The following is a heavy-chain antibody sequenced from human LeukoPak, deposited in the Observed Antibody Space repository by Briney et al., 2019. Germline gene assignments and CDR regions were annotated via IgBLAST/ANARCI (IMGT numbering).Heavy chain of an antibody. CDR2: ISGSGGST. CDR3: AKEGPGGGGYFDD. D-gene: IGHD3-16*01. CDR1: GFTFSSYG. V-gene: IGHV3-23*01. Sequence: GGSLRLSCAASGFTFSSYGMSWVRQAPGKGLEWVSLISGSGGSTYYAGSVKGRFTISRDNSKNTVYLRMNSLRAEDTAVYYCAKEGPGGGGYFDDWGQGTLVTVSS. J-gene: IGHJ4*02.